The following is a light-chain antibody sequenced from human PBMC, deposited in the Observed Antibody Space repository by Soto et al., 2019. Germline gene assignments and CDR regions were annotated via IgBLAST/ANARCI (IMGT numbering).Light chain of an antibody. J-gene: IGKJ1*01. V-gene: IGKV1-5*01. CDR3: QQYNSYPWT. Sequence: IQIAQYPSSLSASVGDGVTITFRASQTISSGLAWYQQKTGKAPKLLIYDASSLQSGVPSRFSGSGSGTEFTLTISSLQPDEFATYYCQQYNSYPWTFGQGTRWRS. CDR1: QTISSG. CDR2: DAS.